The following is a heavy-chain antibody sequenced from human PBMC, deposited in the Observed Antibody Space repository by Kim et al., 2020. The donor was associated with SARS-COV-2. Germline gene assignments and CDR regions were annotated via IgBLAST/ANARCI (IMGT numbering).Heavy chain of an antibody. CDR3: ARAQVGYCSGGSCYSIYYYGMDV. V-gene: IGHV3-13*04. Sequence: GGSLRLSCAASGFTFSSYDMHWVRQATGKGLEWVSAIGTAGDTYYPGSVKGRFTISRENAKNSLYLQMNSLRAGDTAVYYCARAQVGYCSGGSCYSIYYYGMDVWGQGTTVTVSS. CDR2: IGTAGDT. J-gene: IGHJ6*02. D-gene: IGHD2-15*01. CDR1: GFTFSSYD.